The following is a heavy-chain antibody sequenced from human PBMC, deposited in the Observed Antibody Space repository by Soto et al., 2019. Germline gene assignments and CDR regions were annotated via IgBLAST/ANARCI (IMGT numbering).Heavy chain of an antibody. CDR3: TTEADDFWSGYYAEFSLDY. CDR2: IKSKTDGGTT. Sequence: KTGGSLRLSCAASGFTFSNAWMSWVRQAPGKGLEWVGRIKSKTDGGTTDYAAPVKGRFTISRDDSKNTLYLQMNSLKTEDTAVYYCTTEADDFWSGYYAEFSLDYWGQGTLVTVSS. CDR1: GFTFSNAW. J-gene: IGHJ4*02. V-gene: IGHV3-15*01. D-gene: IGHD3-3*01.